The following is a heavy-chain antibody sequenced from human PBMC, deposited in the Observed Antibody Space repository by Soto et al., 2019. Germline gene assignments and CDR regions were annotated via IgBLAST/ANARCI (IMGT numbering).Heavy chain of an antibody. Sequence: GASVKVSCKVSGYTLTELSMHWVRQAPGKGLEWMGGFDPEDGETIYAQKFQGRVTMTDDTSTDTVYMELRSLRSEDTAVYYWTRAIKVNWNPDHWGQGARGTVS. CDR1: GYTLTELS. CDR3: TRAIKVNWNPDH. J-gene: IGHJ4*02. D-gene: IGHD1-20*01. V-gene: IGHV1-24*01. CDR2: FDPEDGET.